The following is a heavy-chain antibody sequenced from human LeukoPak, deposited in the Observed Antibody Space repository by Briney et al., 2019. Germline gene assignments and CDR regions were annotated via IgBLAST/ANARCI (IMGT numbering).Heavy chain of an antibody. Sequence: GGSLRLSCAASGFTFSSYSMDWVRQAPGKGLEWVSYISSSSSTIYYADSVKGRFTISRDNAKNSLYLQMNSLRAEDTAVYYCARLSGYSSSWYGIGYYMDVWGKGTTVTVSS. D-gene: IGHD6-13*01. CDR1: GFTFSSYS. CDR3: ARLSGYSSSWYGIGYYMDV. V-gene: IGHV3-48*04. CDR2: ISSSSSTI. J-gene: IGHJ6*03.